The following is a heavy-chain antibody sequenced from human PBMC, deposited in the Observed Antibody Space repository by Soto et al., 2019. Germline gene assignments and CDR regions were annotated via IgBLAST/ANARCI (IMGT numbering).Heavy chain of an antibody. CDR3: ARFGYYDFWSGYNYFDY. V-gene: IGHV3-7*01. D-gene: IGHD3-3*01. CDR1: GFTFSNYW. CDR2: IKEDGSEK. Sequence: GGSLRLSCAASGFTFSNYWMTRVRQAPGKGLEWVANIKEDGSEKHYVDSVKGRFTISRDNAKNSLYLQMNSLRAEDTAVYYCARFGYYDFWSGYNYFDYWGQGTLVTVSS. J-gene: IGHJ4*02.